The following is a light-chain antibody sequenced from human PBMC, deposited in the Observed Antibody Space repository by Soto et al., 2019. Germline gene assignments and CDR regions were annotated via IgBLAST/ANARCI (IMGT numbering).Light chain of an antibody. CDR1: KLGDKY. CDR2: QDS. V-gene: IGLV3-1*01. CDR3: QAWDSSTAHYF. Sequence: SSELTQPPSVSVSPGQTASITCSGEKLGDKYACWYQQKPGQSPVLVIYQDSKRPAGIPERFSGANSGNTATLTISGTQAMGEADYYCQAWDSSTAHYFFGTGTKLTVL. J-gene: IGLJ1*01.